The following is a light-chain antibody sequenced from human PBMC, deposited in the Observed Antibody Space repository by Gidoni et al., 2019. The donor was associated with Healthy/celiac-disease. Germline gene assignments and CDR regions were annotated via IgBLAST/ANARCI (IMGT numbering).Light chain of an antibody. CDR2: GNS. V-gene: IGLV1-40*01. J-gene: IGLJ1*01. CDR1: SSNIGAGYD. CDR3: QSYDSSLSGFYV. Sequence: QSVLTPPPSVSGPPGRRVTISCTGSSSNIGAGYDVHWYQQLPGTAPKLLIYGNSNRPSGVPDRFSGSKSGTSASLAITGLQAEDEADYYCQSYDSSLSGFYVFGTGTKVTVL.